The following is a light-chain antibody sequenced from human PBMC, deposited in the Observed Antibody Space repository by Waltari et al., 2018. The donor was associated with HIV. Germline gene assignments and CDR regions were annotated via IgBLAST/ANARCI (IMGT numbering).Light chain of an antibody. J-gene: IGLJ3*02. Sequence: QSVLSQPPSASGTPGQRVTISCSGSSSNIGSNFVYWYQQFPGTAPKLLIYRNNQRPSGGPDRFSGSKSGTSASLAISGLRSEDEAEYYCAAWEDSLSGLWVFGGGTKLTVL. CDR2: RNN. CDR3: AAWEDSLSGLWV. V-gene: IGLV1-47*01. CDR1: SSNIGSNF.